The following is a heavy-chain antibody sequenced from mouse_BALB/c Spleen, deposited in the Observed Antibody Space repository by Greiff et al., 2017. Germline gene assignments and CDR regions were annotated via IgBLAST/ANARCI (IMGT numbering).Heavy chain of an antibody. CDR2: ISSGGSYT. CDR1: GFTFSSYA. CDR3: ARRGDGGWFAY. V-gene: IGHV5-9-3*01. Sequence: EVHLVESGGGLVKPGGSLKLSCAASGFTFSSYAMSWVRQTPEKRLEWVATISSGGSYTYYPDSVKGRFTISRDNAKNTLYLQMSSLRSEDTAMYYCARRGDGGWFAYWGQGTLVTVSA. D-gene: IGHD2-3*01. J-gene: IGHJ3*01.